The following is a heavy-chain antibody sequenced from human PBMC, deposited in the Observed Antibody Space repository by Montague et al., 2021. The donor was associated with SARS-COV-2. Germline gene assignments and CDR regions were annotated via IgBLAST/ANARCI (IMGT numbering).Heavy chain of an antibody. J-gene: IGHJ5*02. CDR1: GGSITAIIYY. D-gene: IGHD3-3*01. Sequence: SETLSLTCTVSGGSITAIIYYWGWIRQPPGKGLKWIGNISYSGSTYYNPSLMSRVTISVDTSRNEFSLKVISVTAADTAVYYCGRQMYDFWRGRFPDHFDPWGQGTLVTVS. CDR2: ISYSGST. V-gene: IGHV4-39*01. CDR3: GRQMYDFWRGRFPDHFDP.